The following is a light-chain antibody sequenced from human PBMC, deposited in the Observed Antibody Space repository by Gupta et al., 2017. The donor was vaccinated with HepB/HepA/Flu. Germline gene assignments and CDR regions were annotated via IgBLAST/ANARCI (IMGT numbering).Light chain of an antibody. CDR3: LLSYSGARGV. CDR1: TGAGTSGHY. Sequence: QSVVTEEPSLPMSPGGTFTLTCGSSTGAGTSGHYPYRCQHKHGQAPRTLLVATSKKHSWTPSRFPGSLLGGKAALTLSGAQPEDEAEYYCLLSYSGARGVFGGGTKLTVL. J-gene: IGLJ3*02. V-gene: IGLV7-46*01. CDR2: ATS.